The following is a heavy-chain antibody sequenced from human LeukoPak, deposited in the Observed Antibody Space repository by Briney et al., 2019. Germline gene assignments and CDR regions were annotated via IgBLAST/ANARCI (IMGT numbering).Heavy chain of an antibody. CDR1: GFTFSSYA. V-gene: IGHV3-23*01. CDR3: AKVWIVVVVAATPAGWFDP. Sequence: AGSLRLSCAASGFTFSSYAMSWVRQAPGKGLEWVSAISGSGGSTYYADSVKGRFTISRDNPKNTLYLQMNSLRAEDTAVYYCAKVWIVVVVAATPAGWFDPWGQGTLVTVSS. J-gene: IGHJ5*02. CDR2: ISGSGGST. D-gene: IGHD2-15*01.